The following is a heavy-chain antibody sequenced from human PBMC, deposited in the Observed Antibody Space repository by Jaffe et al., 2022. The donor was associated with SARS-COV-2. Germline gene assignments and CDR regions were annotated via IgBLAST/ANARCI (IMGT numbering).Heavy chain of an antibody. CDR2: INAGNGNT. CDR3: AREWNYDWFDP. J-gene: IGHJ5*02. Sequence: QVQLVQSGAEVKKPGASVKVSCKASGYIFINNAVHWVRQAPGQGLEWMGWINAGNGNTKYSQKFQGRVSITRDTSATTAYMELSSLTSEDTALYYCAREWNYDWFDPWGQGTLVTVSS. V-gene: IGHV1-3*01. CDR1: GYIFINNA. D-gene: IGHD1-7*01.